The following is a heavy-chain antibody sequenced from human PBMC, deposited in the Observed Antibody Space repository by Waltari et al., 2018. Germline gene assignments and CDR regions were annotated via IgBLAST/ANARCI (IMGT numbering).Heavy chain of an antibody. CDR3: ARARDLYCSSGSCLSDT. D-gene: IGHD6-19*01. CDR2: ITPITGAV. Sequence: QVPLVRSWAEERTLGSSGEVSCAPSRGSFRSHFISLARQAPGQGLEWLGGITPITGAVKYAKKFQGRVTIAADESTTTAFMELSNLRSDDTAVYYCARARDLYCSSGSCLSDTWGQGTLVTVSS. CDR1: RGSFRSHF. J-gene: IGHJ5*02. V-gene: IGHV1-69*12.